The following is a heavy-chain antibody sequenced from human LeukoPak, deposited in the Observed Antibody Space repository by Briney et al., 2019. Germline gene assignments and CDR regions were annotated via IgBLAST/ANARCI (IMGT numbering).Heavy chain of an antibody. D-gene: IGHD3-10*01. CDR2: IKQDGSEK. Sequence: GGSLRLSCAASGFTFSSYWMSWVRQAPGKGLEWVANIKQDGSEKYYVDSVKGRFTISRDNAKNSLHLQMNSLRAEDTAVYYCARGMGVIVYYYYMDVWGKGTTVTVSS. CDR1: GFTFSSYW. V-gene: IGHV3-7*01. CDR3: ARGMGVIVYYYYMDV. J-gene: IGHJ6*03.